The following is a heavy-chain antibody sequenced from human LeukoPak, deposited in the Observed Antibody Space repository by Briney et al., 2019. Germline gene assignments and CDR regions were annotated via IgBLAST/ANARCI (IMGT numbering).Heavy chain of an antibody. V-gene: IGHV4-4*07. Sequence: PSETLSLTCTVSGGSISSYYWSWIRQPAGKGLEWIGRIYTSGSTNYNPSLKSRVTMSVDTSKNQFSLKLSSVTAADTAVYYCARVRLRFLESMVYYFDYWGQGTLVTVSS. J-gene: IGHJ4*02. D-gene: IGHD3-3*01. CDR3: ARVRLRFLESMVYYFDY. CDR2: IYTSGST. CDR1: GGSISSYY.